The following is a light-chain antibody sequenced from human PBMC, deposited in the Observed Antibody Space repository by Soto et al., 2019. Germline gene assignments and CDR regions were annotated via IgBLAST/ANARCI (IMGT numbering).Light chain of an antibody. J-gene: IGLJ3*02. CDR2: LEGRGSY. CDR3: ETWDSNTWV. Sequence: QSVLTQSSSASASLGSSVKLTCTLSSGHSSYIIAWHQQQPGKAPRYLMNLEGRGSYNKGSGFPDRFSGSSSGPDRYLTISNLQFEDEADYYCETWDSNTWVFGGGTKVTVL. V-gene: IGLV4-60*02. CDR1: SGHSSYI.